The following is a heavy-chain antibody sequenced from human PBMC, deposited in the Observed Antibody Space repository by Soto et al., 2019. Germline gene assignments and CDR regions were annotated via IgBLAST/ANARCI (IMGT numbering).Heavy chain of an antibody. Sequence: QVPLVQSGAEVKKPGSSVKVSCKASGGTFSSYAISWVRQAPGQGLEWMGGIIPIFGTANYAQKFQGRVTITADESTSTAYMELSSLRSEDTAVYYCARVDVTTASRGLWYFDLWGRGTLVTVSS. CDR3: ARVDVTTASRGLWYFDL. CDR1: GGTFSSYA. V-gene: IGHV1-69*01. CDR2: IIPIFGTA. J-gene: IGHJ2*01. D-gene: IGHD4-4*01.